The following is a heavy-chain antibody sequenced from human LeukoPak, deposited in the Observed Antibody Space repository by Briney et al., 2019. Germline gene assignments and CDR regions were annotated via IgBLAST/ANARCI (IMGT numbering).Heavy chain of an antibody. J-gene: IGHJ4*02. V-gene: IGHV4-59*01. CDR2: IYYSGST. D-gene: IGHD1-26*01. CDR3: ARESARSSFDY. Sequence: SETLSVTCTVSGGSISSYYWSWIRQPPGKGLEWIGYIYYSGSTNYNPSLKSRVTISVDTSKNQFSLKLSSVTAADTAVYYCARESARSSFDYWGQGTLVTVSS. CDR1: GGSISSYY.